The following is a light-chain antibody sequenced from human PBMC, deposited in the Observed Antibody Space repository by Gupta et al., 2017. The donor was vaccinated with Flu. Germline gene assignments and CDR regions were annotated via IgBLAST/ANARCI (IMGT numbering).Light chain of an antibody. J-gene: IGKJ1*01. CDR2: DAS. CDR1: QSLGSS. CDR3: QHRSDWSWT. V-gene: IGKV3-11*01. Sequence: GDKATRSCRASQSLGSSLAWYQQTPGQPPRLLIDDASNRATGIPARFSGRGSGTDFTLTSSSLEPEDFAVYYCQHRSDWSWTFGQGTKVEV.